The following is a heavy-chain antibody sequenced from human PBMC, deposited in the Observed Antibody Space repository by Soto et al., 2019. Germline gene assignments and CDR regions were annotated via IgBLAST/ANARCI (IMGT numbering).Heavy chain of an antibody. CDR2: ISGSGAGT. CDR3: AKSLEVTAAVDY. D-gene: IGHD2-21*02. J-gene: IGHJ4*02. CDR1: GFTFSSYA. Sequence: GGSLRLSCAGSGFTFSSYAMNWVRQAPGKGLEWVSVISGSGAGTYYAGSVKGRFTISRDNSKNTLYLRMNSLRAEDTAVYYCAKSLEVTAAVDYWGQGTLVTVSS. V-gene: IGHV3-23*01.